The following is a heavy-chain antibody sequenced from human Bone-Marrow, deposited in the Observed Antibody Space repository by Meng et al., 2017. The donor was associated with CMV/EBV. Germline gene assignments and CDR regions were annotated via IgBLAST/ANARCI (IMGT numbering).Heavy chain of an antibody. CDR2: INPNSGGT. CDR3: ARAGDNWNYNYGMDV. Sequence: ASVKVSCKASGYTFTGYYMHWVRQAPGQGLEWMGWINPNSGGTNYAQKFQGRVTMTRDTSISTAYMGLSRLRSDDTAVYYCARAGDNWNYNYGMDVWGQGTTVTVSS. J-gene: IGHJ6*02. V-gene: IGHV1-2*02. D-gene: IGHD1-7*01. CDR1: GYTFTGYY.